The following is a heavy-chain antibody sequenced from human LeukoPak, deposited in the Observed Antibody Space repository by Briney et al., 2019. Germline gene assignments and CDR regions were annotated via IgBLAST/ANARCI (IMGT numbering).Heavy chain of an antibody. D-gene: IGHD3-22*01. Sequence: GGSLRLSCAASGFTFSGSAMHWVRQASGKGLEWVGRIRSKANSYATAYAASVKGRFTISRDDSKNTACLQMNSLKTEDTAVYYCTRHATAYYYDSSGYYTYYYYMDVWGKGTTVTVSS. CDR1: GFTFSGSA. V-gene: IGHV3-73*01. CDR2: IRSKANSYAT. CDR3: TRHATAYYYDSSGYYTYYYYMDV. J-gene: IGHJ6*03.